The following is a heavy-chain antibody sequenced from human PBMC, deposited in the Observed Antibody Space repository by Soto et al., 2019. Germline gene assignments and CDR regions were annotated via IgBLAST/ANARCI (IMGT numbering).Heavy chain of an antibody. CDR1: GFSLSTSGVG. V-gene: IGHV2-5*02. Sequence: QITLKESGPPLVKPTQTLTLTCTFSGFSLSTSGVGVGWIRQPPGKALEWLALIYWDDDKRYSPSLKSRLTIAKDTSKNQVVLTMSTMAPVDTATYYCAHGIGYCSGGSCYGNYYGMDVWGQGTTVTVSS. J-gene: IGHJ6*02. CDR2: IYWDDDK. D-gene: IGHD2-15*01. CDR3: AHGIGYCSGGSCYGNYYGMDV.